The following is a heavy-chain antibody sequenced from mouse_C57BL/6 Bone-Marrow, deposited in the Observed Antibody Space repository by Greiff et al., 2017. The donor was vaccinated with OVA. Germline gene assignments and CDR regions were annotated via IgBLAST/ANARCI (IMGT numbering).Heavy chain of an antibody. V-gene: IGHV1-42*01. Sequence: EVQLQQSGPELVKPGASVKISCKASGYSFTGYYMNWVKQSPEKSLEWIGEINPSTGGTTYNQKFKAKATLTVDKSSSTAYMQLKSLTSEDSAVYYCARWKIYGNFWFAYWGQGTLVTVSA. CDR2: INPSTGGT. D-gene: IGHD2-1*01. CDR1: GYSFTGYY. CDR3: ARWKIYGNFWFAY. J-gene: IGHJ3*01.